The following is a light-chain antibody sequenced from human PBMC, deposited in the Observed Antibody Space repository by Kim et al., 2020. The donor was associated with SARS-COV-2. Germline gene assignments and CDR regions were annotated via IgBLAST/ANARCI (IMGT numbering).Light chain of an antibody. Sequence: VSPVQTASITCSGDNLGDKYACWYQQKPGQSPVLVIYKDSRRPSGIPGRFSGSNSGNTATLTISGTQAMDEADYYCQAWDSSTVVFGGGTQLTVL. J-gene: IGLJ2*01. V-gene: IGLV3-1*01. CDR3: QAWDSSTVV. CDR2: KDS. CDR1: NLGDKY.